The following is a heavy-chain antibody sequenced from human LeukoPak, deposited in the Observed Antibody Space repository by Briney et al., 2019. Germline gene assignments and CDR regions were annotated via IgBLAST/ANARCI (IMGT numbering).Heavy chain of an antibody. CDR3: AKESRLSLYALAAAGTYFDY. Sequence: GGSLRLSCAASGFTFDDYAMHWVRQAPGKGLEWVSGISWNSGSIGYADSVKGRFTISRDNAKNSLYLQMNSLRAEDTALYYCAKESRLSLYALAAAGTYFDYWGQGTLVTVSS. D-gene: IGHD6-13*01. CDR2: ISWNSGSI. J-gene: IGHJ4*02. CDR1: GFTFDDYA. V-gene: IGHV3-9*01.